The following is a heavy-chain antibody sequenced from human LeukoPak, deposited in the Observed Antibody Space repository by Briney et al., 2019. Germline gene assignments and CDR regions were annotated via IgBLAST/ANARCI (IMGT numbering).Heavy chain of an antibody. J-gene: IGHJ3*02. V-gene: IGHV5-51*01. CDR3: ASRFWSGYYTVDAFDI. D-gene: IGHD3-3*01. CDR1: GYSFTTYW. Sequence: GESLKISCKGSGYSFTTYWIGWVRQMPGKGLEWMGIIYPGDSDTRYSPSFQGQVTISADKSISTAYLQWSSLKASDTAMYYCASRFWSGYYTVDAFDIWGQGTMVTVSS. CDR2: IYPGDSDT.